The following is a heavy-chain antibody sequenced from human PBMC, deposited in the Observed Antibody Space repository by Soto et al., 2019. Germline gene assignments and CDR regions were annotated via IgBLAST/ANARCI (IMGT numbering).Heavy chain of an antibody. D-gene: IGHD4-17*01. J-gene: IGHJ5*02. CDR1: GGSFSGYY. V-gene: IGHV4-34*01. CDR3: ARDLSRHYGDYVWFDP. Sequence: SETLSLTCAVYGGSFSGYYWSWIRQPPGKGLEWIGEINHSGSTNYNPSLKSRATISVDTSKNQFSLKLSSVTAADTAVYYCARDLSRHYGDYVWFDPWGQGTLVTVSS. CDR2: INHSGST.